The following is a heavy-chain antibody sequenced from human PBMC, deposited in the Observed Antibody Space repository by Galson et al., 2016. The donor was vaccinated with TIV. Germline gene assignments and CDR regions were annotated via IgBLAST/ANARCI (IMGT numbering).Heavy chain of an antibody. CDR2: IDPSSGGT. CDR3: ATDRNTALDTYPYYYGMDV. J-gene: IGHJ6*02. Sequence: SVKVSCKASGYTFTNYYFHWVRQAPGHGLEWMGVIDPSSGGTTYAQKFQGRVTITADESTSTAYMELSSLRSEDTAVYFCATDRNTALDTYPYYYGMDVWGQGTAVIVSS. D-gene: IGHD5-18*01. V-gene: IGHV1-46*01. CDR1: GYTFTNYY.